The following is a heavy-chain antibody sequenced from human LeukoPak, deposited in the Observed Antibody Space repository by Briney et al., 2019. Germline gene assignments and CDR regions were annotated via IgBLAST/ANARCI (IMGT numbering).Heavy chain of an antibody. J-gene: IGHJ6*03. CDR2: ISGSGGST. Sequence: GGSLRLSCAASGFTFSSYAMSWVRQAPGKGLEWVSAISGSGGSTYYADSVKGRFTISRDNSKNTLYLQMNSLRAEDTAVYYCAKASQPPYSSGWPHYYYYYYYMDVWGKGTTVTVSS. CDR3: AKASQPPYSSGWPHYYYYYYYMDV. D-gene: IGHD6-19*01. CDR1: GFTFSSYA. V-gene: IGHV3-23*01.